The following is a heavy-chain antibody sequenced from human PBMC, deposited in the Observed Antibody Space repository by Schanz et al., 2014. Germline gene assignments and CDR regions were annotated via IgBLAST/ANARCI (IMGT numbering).Heavy chain of an antibody. CDR3: ARGLGDERWLDLNEAFDI. J-gene: IGHJ3*02. Sequence: QVQLVQSGAEVKKPGASVKVSCKVSGYSLNELSMHWVRQAPGRGLEWMGWMNSKTGNTGYAQRFQGRVTMTRNTSITTAYLELSSLRSGDTAVYYCARGLGDERWLDLNEAFDIWGQGTIVTVSS. D-gene: IGHD6-19*01. CDR1: GYSLNELS. CDR2: MNSKTGNT. V-gene: IGHV1-8*01.